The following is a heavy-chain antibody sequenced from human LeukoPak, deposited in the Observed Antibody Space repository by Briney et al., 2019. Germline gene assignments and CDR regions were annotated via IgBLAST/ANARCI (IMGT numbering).Heavy chain of an antibody. CDR3: AVYCSSTSCSARGEGVFDY. CDR1: GYTFTGYY. V-gene: IGHV1-2*02. J-gene: IGHJ4*02. CDR2: INPNSGGT. D-gene: IGHD2-2*01. Sequence: VASVKVSCKASGYTFTGYYMHWVRQAPGQGLEWMGWINPNSGGTNYAQKFQGRVTMTRDTSISTAYMELSRLRSDDTAVYYCAVYCSSTSCSARGEGVFDYWGQGTLVTVSS.